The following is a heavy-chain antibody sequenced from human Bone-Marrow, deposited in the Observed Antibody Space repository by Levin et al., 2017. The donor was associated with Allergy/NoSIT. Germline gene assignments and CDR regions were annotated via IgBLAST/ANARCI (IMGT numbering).Heavy chain of an antibody. D-gene: IGHD1-26*01. CDR1: GFTISNYG. J-gene: IGHJ4*02. Sequence: GGSLRLSCAASGFTISNYGMNWVRQAPGKGLEWLSYITSRTDSVYYADSVKGRFTVSRDIAKSSLYLQMNSLRDEDTALYYCARDTWGGQDYWGQGTLVTVSS. CDR3: ARDTWGGQDY. CDR2: ITSRTDSV. V-gene: IGHV3-48*02.